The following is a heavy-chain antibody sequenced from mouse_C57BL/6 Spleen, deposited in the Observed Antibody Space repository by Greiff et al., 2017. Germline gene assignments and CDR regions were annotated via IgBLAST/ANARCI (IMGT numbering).Heavy chain of an antibody. CDR2: IYPSDSET. CDR1: GYTFTSYW. D-gene: IGHD1-1*01. Sequence: QVQLQQPGAELVRPGSSVKLSCKASGYTFTSYWMDWVKQRPGQGLEWIGNIYPSDSETHYNQQFKDKATLTVDKSSSTAYMQLSSLTSEDSAVYYCARHGSSYEAMDYWGQGTSVTVSS. J-gene: IGHJ4*01. CDR3: ARHGSSYEAMDY. V-gene: IGHV1-61*01.